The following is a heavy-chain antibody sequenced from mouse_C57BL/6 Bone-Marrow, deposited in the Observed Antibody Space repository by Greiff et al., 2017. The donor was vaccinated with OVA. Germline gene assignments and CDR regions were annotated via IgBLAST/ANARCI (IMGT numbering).Heavy chain of an antibody. CDR3: ASITTVLHYFDY. CDR1: GYTFTSYT. Sequence: QVQLQQSGAELARPGASVKMSCKASGYTFTSYTMHWVKQRPGQGLEWIGYINPSSGYTKYNQKFKDKATLTVDTSSSTAYMQLSSLTSEDSAVYFCASITTVLHYFDYWGQGTTLTVSS. V-gene: IGHV1-4*01. D-gene: IGHD1-1*01. CDR2: INPSSGYT. J-gene: IGHJ2*01.